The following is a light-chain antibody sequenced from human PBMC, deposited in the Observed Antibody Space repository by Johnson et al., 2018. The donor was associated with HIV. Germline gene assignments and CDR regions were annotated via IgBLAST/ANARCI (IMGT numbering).Light chain of an antibody. CDR2: DND. CDR3: ATWDSSLSAGGV. CDR1: SSNIGNNY. J-gene: IGLJ1*01. Sequence: QSVLTQPPSVSAAPGQKVTISCSGSSSNIGNNYVSWYQHLPGTAPKLLIYDNDKRPSGIPDRFSGSKSGTSATLGITGLQTGDEADYYCATWDSSLSAGGVFGTGTKVTFL. V-gene: IGLV1-51*01.